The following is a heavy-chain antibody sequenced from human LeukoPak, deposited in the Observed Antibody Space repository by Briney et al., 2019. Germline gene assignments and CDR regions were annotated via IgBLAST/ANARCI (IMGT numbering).Heavy chain of an antibody. V-gene: IGHV3-43D*03. J-gene: IGHJ4*02. Sequence: TGGSLRLSCAASGFTFDDYAMHWVRQAPGKGLQWISSINWVGDTSSYADSVKGRFTVSRDNTKGSLYLQMHSLRSKDTALYYCAKDRQYGDYGGGDFFDSWGQGTLVTVSS. CDR2: INWVGDTS. CDR1: GFTFDDYA. D-gene: IGHD4-17*01. CDR3: AKDRQYGDYGGGDFFDS.